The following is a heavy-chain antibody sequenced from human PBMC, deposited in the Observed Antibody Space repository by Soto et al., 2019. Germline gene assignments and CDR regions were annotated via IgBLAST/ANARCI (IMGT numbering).Heavy chain of an antibody. D-gene: IGHD1-26*01. Sequence: QVQLVQSGAEVKKPGASVKVSCKASGYTFTSSGFSWVRQAPGQGLEWMAWISAYNGETHYAQTVQGRVTMTIDTSTSTSYMEHRTLRTDDTAVYYCARDSGSYMYVSDWGQGTLVTVSS. CDR2: ISAYNGET. CDR1: GYTFTSSG. J-gene: IGHJ4*02. CDR3: ARDSGSYMYVSD. V-gene: IGHV1-18*01.